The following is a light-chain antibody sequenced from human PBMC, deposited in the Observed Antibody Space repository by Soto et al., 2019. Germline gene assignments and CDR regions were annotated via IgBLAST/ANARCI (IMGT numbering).Light chain of an antibody. CDR2: DDD. Sequence: QSVLTQPPSVSAAPGQKVTISCSGSSSNIGGNSVSWYQQLPGTAPKLLIYDDDKRPSGIPDRFSGSKSGTSATLGITGFRTGDEADYYCGSWDSSLSAYVFGTGPKVTVL. CDR3: GSWDSSLSAYV. CDR1: SSNIGGNS. J-gene: IGLJ1*01. V-gene: IGLV1-51*01.